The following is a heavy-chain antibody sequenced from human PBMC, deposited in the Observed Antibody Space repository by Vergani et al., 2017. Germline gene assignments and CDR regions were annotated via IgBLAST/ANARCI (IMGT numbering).Heavy chain of an antibody. V-gene: IGHV1-69-2*01. CDR1: GYTFTDHY. CDR3: ATPQTVTTGGMEV. J-gene: IGHJ6*02. Sequence: EVQLVQSGAEVKKPGATLKISCKVSGYTFTDHYMHWVKQAPGKGLEWMGLVDPEDCETIYAEKFKGRVTIAADTSTDTAHLELSILRSEDTAVYYSATPQTVTTGGMEVWGQGTTVIVSS. CDR2: VDPEDCET. D-gene: IGHD4-17*01.